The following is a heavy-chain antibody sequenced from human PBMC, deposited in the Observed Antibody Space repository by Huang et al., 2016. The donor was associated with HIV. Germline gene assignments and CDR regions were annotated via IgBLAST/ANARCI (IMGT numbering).Heavy chain of an antibody. CDR1: GSTFNSYW. D-gene: IGHD6-25*01. CDR3: ARDPRGYREVYGMDV. V-gene: IGHV3-74*01. Sequence: EGQLVESGGGIIQRGGSRRLYCAASGSTFNSYWMHWVRQGPGKGLGCVSGINSDGSRTSYADSVKGRFTISRDNAKNKLYLEMSSLRVEDTAVYYCARDPRGYREVYGMDVWGRGTTVTVSS. CDR2: INSDGSRT. J-gene: IGHJ6*02.